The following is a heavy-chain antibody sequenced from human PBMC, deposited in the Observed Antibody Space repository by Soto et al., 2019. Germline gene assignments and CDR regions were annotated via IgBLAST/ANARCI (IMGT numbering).Heavy chain of an antibody. J-gene: IGHJ6*02. CDR2: IKSKTDGGTT. CDR1: GFTFSNAW. CDR3: TTLVHVYYDFCSGYYWHVAYYYGMDV. V-gene: IGHV3-15*01. Sequence: EVQLVESGGGLVKPGGSLRLSCAASGFTFSNAWMSWVRQAPGKGLEWVGRIKSKTDGGTTDYAAPVKGRFTISRDDSKNTLYLKMNRLKTEDTSLYYCTTLVHVYYDFCSGYYWHVAYYYGMDVWGQWTTVTVSS. D-gene: IGHD3-3*01.